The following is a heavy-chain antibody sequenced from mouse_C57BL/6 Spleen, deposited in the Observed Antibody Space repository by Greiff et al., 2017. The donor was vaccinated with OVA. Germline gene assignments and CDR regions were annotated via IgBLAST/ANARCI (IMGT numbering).Heavy chain of an antibody. CDR1: GYTFTSYT. Sequence: VQLQQSGAELARPGASVKMSCKASGYTFTSYTMHWVKQRPGQGLEWIGYINPSSGYTKYNQKFKDKATLTADKSSSTAYMQLSSLTSEDSAVYYCARTYDYDGPWFAYWGQGTLVTVSA. J-gene: IGHJ3*01. CDR2: INPSSGYT. V-gene: IGHV1-4*01. CDR3: ARTYDYDGPWFAY. D-gene: IGHD2-4*01.